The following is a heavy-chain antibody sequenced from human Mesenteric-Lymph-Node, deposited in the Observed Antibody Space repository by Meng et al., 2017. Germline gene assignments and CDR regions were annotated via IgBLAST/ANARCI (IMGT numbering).Heavy chain of an antibody. CDR1: GGSMSSGNYY. CDR2: IHHSGSA. Sequence: QGTLQESGPGLVEPSQTLSLTWTVSGGSMSSGNYYWSWIRQPPGKGLEWIGYIHHSGSAYYNPSLKSRVSISVDTSKNQFSLNLNSMTAADTAVYYCASFDHIPRRNYFDYWGQGTLVTVSS. V-gene: IGHV4-30-4*01. CDR3: ASFDHIPRRNYFDY. D-gene: IGHD2-21*01. J-gene: IGHJ4*02.